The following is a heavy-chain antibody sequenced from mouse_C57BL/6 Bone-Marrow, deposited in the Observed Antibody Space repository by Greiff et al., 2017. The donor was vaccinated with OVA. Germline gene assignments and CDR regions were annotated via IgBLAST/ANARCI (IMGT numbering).Heavy chain of an antibody. D-gene: IGHD2-4*01. CDR3: ARERAYYDYDGYAMDY. Sequence: QEQLKESGPGLVAPSQSLSITCTVSGFSLTSYGVHWVRQPPGKGLEWLVVIWSDGSTTYNSALKSRLSISKDNSKSQVFLKMNSLQTDDTAMYYCARERAYYDYDGYAMDYWGQGTSVTVSS. CDR1: GFSLTSYG. V-gene: IGHV2-6*03. CDR2: IWSDGST. J-gene: IGHJ4*01.